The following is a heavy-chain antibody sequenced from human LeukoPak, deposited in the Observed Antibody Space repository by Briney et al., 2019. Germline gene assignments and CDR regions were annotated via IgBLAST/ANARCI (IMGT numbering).Heavy chain of an antibody. CDR1: GFTFSSYA. CDR2: ISGSGGST. D-gene: IGHD3-16*01. Sequence: ESGGSLRLSCAASGFTFSSYAMSWVRQAPGKGLEWVSAISGSGGSTYYADSVKGRFTISRDNSKNTLYLQMNSLRAEDTAVYYCAKDFGVSQMGGVVEVFDYWGQGTLVTVSS. V-gene: IGHV3-23*01. J-gene: IGHJ4*02. CDR3: AKDFGVSQMGGVVEVFDY.